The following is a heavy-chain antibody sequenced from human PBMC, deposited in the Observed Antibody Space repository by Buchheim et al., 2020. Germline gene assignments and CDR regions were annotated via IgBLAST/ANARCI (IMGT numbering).Heavy chain of an antibody. D-gene: IGHD3-22*01. V-gene: IGHV3-23*01. Sequence: EVQLLESGGGLVQPGGSLRLSCAASGFTFSSYAMSWVRQAPGKGLEWVSAISGSGGSTYYADSVKGRFTISRDNAKNTLYLQMNSLRAEDTAVYYCARAPYYYDSSGYLNYYYYYGMDVWGQGTT. CDR3: ARAPYYYDSSGYLNYYYYYGMDV. J-gene: IGHJ6*02. CDR1: GFTFSSYA. CDR2: ISGSGGST.